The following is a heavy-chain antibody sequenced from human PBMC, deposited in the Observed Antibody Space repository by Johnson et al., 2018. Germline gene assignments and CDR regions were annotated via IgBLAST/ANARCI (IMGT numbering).Heavy chain of an antibody. CDR2: INQDGRET. Sequence: EVQLLESGGGLVQPGGSLRLSCVDSGFTFSSYYMSWVRQAPGKGLAWVANINQDGRETYYVDSVKGRFTISRDNGKSSLYLQMNTLKGDDTAVYFCVRESHATFDFWGQGTMVTVSP. J-gene: IGHJ3*01. CDR3: VRESHATFDF. CDR1: GFTFSSYY. D-gene: IGHD2-8*01. V-gene: IGHV3-7*01.